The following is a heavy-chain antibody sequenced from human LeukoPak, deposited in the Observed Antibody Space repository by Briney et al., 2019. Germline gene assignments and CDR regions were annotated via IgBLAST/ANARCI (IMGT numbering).Heavy chain of an antibody. Sequence: GGSLRLSCATSGFTFDDHGMSWVRQAPGKGLEWVSGINWNGGSTGYADSVKGRFTISRDNAKNSLYLQMNSLGAEDKDFYYCARVGFCGSSSCYSGYFDYWGQGTLVTVS. J-gene: IGHJ4*02. D-gene: IGHD2-2*02. V-gene: IGHV3-20*04. CDR1: GFTFDDHG. CDR2: INWNGGST. CDR3: ARVGFCGSSSCYSGYFDY.